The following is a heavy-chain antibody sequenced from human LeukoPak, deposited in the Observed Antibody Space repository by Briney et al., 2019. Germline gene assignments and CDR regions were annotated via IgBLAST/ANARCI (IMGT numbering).Heavy chain of an antibody. CDR2: ISSNGGRT. CDR3: VRKGSEATFDY. J-gene: IGHJ4*02. V-gene: IGHV3-64D*09. Sequence: GGSLRLSCPASGFTFSSYAMHWVRQAPGKGLEYVSAISSNGGRTYYADSVKGRFTISRDNSKNTLYLQMSSLRAEDTAVYYCVRKGSEATFDYWGQGTLVTVSS. CDR1: GFTFSSYA.